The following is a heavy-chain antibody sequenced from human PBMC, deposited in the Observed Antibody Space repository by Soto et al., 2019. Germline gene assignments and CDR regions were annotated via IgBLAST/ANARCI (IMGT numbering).Heavy chain of an antibody. V-gene: IGHV3-30-3*01. D-gene: IGHD2-15*01. CDR3: ARDPCLGGKCWYFDL. Sequence: QVQLVESGGGVVQPGRSLRLSCAASGFTFSSYAMHWVRQAPGKGLEWVAVISYDGSNKYYADSVKGRFTISRDNSKNTLYLQMNSVRAEDTAVYYCARDPCLGGKCWYFDLLGRGTLVTVSS. J-gene: IGHJ2*01. CDR2: ISYDGSNK. CDR1: GFTFSSYA.